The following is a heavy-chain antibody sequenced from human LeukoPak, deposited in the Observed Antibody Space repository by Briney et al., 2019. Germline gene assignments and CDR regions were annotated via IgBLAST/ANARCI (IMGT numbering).Heavy chain of an antibody. Sequence: GGSLRLSCAASGFTFSSYALHWVRQAPGKGLEWVAVILYDGSNKYYADSVKCRFTISRDNSKNTLYLHMHSLRAEDTAVYYCARDKGLRPVRGVIIASWFDPWGQGTLVTVSS. CDR2: ILYDGSNK. J-gene: IGHJ5*02. D-gene: IGHD3-10*02. CDR1: GFTFSSYA. V-gene: IGHV3-30*04. CDR3: ARDKGLRPVRGVIIASWFDP.